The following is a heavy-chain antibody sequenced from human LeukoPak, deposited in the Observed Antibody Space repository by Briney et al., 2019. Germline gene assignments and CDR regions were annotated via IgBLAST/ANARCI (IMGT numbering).Heavy chain of an antibody. CDR2: ISGDGATT. J-gene: IGHJ1*01. CDR1: GFSFDDKA. CDR3: AKDNQGGGFQH. Sequence: PGGSLRLSCAASGFSFDDKAMYWVRQAPGRGLEWVSLISGDGATTYYADSVKGRFNISRDNRKSSLYLQMKRLRSEDRGVYYCAKDNQGGGFQHWGQGTLVTVSS. V-gene: IGHV3-43*02. D-gene: IGHD2-2*01.